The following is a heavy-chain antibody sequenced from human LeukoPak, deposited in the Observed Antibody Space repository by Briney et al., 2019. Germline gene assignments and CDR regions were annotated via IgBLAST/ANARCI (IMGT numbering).Heavy chain of an antibody. CDR1: GGTFSSYA. J-gene: IGHJ5*02. D-gene: IGHD3-3*01. CDR3: ASIRVHYDFWSGYSRWFDP. Sequence: SVKVSCKASGGTFSSYAISWVRQAPGQGLEWMGRIIPILGTANYARKFQGRVTITTDESTSTAYMELSSLRSEDTAVYYCASIRVHYDFWSGYSRWFDPWGQGTLVTVSS. V-gene: IGHV1-69*05. CDR2: IIPILGTA.